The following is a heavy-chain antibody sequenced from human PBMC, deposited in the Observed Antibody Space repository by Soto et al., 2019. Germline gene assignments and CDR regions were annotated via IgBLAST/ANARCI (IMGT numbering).Heavy chain of an antibody. J-gene: IGHJ5*02. CDR3: ARGGYDTLTENWFDP. CDR1: GYTFTSYY. CDR2: INPSGGST. Sequence: ASVNVSCKASGYTFTSYYMHWVRQAPGQGLEWMGIINPSGGSTSYAQKFQGRVTMTRDTSTSTVYMELSSLRSEDTAVYYCARGGYDTLTENWFDPWGQGTLVTVSS. V-gene: IGHV1-46*03. D-gene: IGHD3-9*01.